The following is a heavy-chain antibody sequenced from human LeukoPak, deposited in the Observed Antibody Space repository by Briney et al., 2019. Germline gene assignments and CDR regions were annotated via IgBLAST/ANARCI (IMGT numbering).Heavy chain of an antibody. CDR1: GYTFTSYG. V-gene: IGHV1-18*01. D-gene: IGHD5-18*01. J-gene: IGHJ6*02. CDR3: ATTRIQLCLGHIYYYYGMDV. CDR2: ISAYNGNT. Sequence: GASVKVSCKASGYTFTSYGISWVRQAPGQGLEWMGRISAYNGNTNYAQKLQGRVTMTTDTSTSTAYMELRSLRSDDTAVYYCATTRIQLCLGHIYYYYGMDVWGQGTTVTVSS.